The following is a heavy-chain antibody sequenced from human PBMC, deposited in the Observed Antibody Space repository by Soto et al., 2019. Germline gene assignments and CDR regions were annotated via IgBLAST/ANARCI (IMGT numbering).Heavy chain of an antibody. CDR2: ISAYNGNT. Sequence: ASVKVSCKASGYTFTSYGISWVRQAPGQGLEWMGWISAYNGNTNYAQKLQGRVTMTTDTSTSTAYMELRSLRSDDTAVYYCARDPRYISGSYGDFDYWGQGTLVTVSS. V-gene: IGHV1-18*01. J-gene: IGHJ4*02. CDR1: GYTFTSYG. D-gene: IGHD1-26*01. CDR3: ARDPRYISGSYGDFDY.